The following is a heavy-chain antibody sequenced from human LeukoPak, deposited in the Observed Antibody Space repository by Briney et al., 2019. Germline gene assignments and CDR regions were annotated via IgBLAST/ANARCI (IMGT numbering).Heavy chain of an antibody. J-gene: IGHJ4*02. CDR2: MNPNSGNT. V-gene: IGHV1-8*03. CDR1: GYTFTSYD. Sequence: ASVKVPCKASGYTFTSYDINWVRQATGQGLEWMGWMNPNSGNTGYAQKFQGRVTITRNTSISTAYMELSSLRSEDTAVYYCARTYHWRVFEYWGQGTLVTVSS. CDR3: ARTYHWRVFEY. D-gene: IGHD3-3*01.